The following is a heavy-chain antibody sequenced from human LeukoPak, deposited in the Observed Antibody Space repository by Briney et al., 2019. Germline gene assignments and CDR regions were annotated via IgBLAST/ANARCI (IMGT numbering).Heavy chain of an antibody. CDR2: VSFDGSNK. J-gene: IGHJ4*02. V-gene: IGHV3-30*18. CDR1: GFTFSCCG. CDR3: VKGRWDNSAWYFDY. D-gene: IGHD6-19*01. Sequence: GGSLRLSCAASGFTFSCCGMHWVRQAPGKGLEWVAVVSFDGSNKYYADPVKGLFTISRDNSYNTLYLQMNSLRAEDTAVYYCVKGRWDNSAWYFDYWGEGTLVTVSS.